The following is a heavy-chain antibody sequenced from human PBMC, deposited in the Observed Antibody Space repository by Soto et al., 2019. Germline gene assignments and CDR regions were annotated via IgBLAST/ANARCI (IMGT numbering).Heavy chain of an antibody. V-gene: IGHV3-33*01. J-gene: IGHJ4*02. D-gene: IGHD6-19*01. CDR1: GFTFSSYG. CDR3: ARDQVPGIAVAGTGY. Sequence: GGSLRLSCAASGFTFSSYGMHWVRQAPGKGLEWVAVIWYDGSNKYYADSVKGRFTISRDNSKNTLYLQMNSLRAEDTAVYYCARDQVPGIAVAGTGYWGQGTLVTVSS. CDR2: IWYDGSNK.